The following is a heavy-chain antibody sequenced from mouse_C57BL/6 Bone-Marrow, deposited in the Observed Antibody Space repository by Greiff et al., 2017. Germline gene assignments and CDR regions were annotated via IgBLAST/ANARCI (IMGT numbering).Heavy chain of an antibody. V-gene: IGHV7-3*01. CDR1: GFTFTDYY. D-gene: IGHD2-5*01. CDR2: IRHKANGYTS. J-gene: IGHJ2*01. Sequence: VQLKESGGGLVQPGGSLSLSCAASGFTFTDYYMSWVRQPPGKALEWLGFIRHKANGYTSEYSSSVQGRFTISRDNTHSILYLNMNALRAEDSATYYCARDPLYYSSYGGDDDFDYWGQGTTLTVSS. CDR3: ARDPLYYSSYGGDDDFDY.